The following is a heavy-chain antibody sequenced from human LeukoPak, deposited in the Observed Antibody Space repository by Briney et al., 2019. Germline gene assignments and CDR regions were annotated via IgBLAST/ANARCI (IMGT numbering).Heavy chain of an antibody. CDR3: ASWKWAGSPRKGTPSCFDY. CDR2: ISAYNGNT. CDR1: GYTFTSYG. D-gene: IGHD1-1*01. Sequence: ASVKVTCTASGYTFTSYGISWVRQAPGPGLEWMGWISAYNGNTNYVQKLQGRVTMTTDTSTSTAYMELRSLRSDDTAVYYCASWKWAGSPRKGTPSCFDYWGQGTLVTVSS. J-gene: IGHJ4*02. V-gene: IGHV1-18*01.